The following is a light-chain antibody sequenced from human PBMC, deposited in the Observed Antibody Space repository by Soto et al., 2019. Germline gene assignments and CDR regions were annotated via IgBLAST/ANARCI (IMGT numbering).Light chain of an antibody. CDR1: QSVSSR. J-gene: IGKJ5*01. CDR2: GAS. CDR3: QHYVERSPIT. Sequence: EIVMTQSPGTLSLSPGERATLSCRASQSVSSRLAWYQQKPGQAPRLLISGASSRATGIPDRFSGSGSGTDFTLTISRLEPEDFALYYCQHYVERSPITFGQGTRLA. V-gene: IGKV3-20*01.